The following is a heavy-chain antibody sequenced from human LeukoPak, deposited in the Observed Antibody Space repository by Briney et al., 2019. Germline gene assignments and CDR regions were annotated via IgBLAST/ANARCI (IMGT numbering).Heavy chain of an antibody. CDR2: IYSSGTT. CDR3: ARHVSYTGEALDI. V-gene: IGHV4-59*08. D-gene: IGHD1-26*01. J-gene: IGHJ3*02. CDR1: DGSSSRYY. Sequence: SETLSLTCTVSDGSSSRYYWSWIRQPPGKGLEWIGYIYSSGTTNYNPSLKRRLTLSVDTSKNQFSLKLNSVTAADTAVYYCARHVSYTGEALDIWGQRTMVTVSS.